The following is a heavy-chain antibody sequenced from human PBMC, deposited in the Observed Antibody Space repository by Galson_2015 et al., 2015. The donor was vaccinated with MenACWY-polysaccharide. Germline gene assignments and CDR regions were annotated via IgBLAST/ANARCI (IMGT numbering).Heavy chain of an antibody. CDR3: ARDARCSGGSCHFYGMDV. V-gene: IGHV3-11*01. CDR2: INNGGSSM. Sequence: SLRLSCAASGITFSDYYMSWIRQAPGKGLEWVSYINNGGSSMYYVDSVKGRFTISRDNAKNALYLQMNSLRADDTAVYYCARDARCSGGSCHFYGMDVWGQGTTVTVSS. J-gene: IGHJ6*02. D-gene: IGHD2-15*01. CDR1: GITFSDYY.